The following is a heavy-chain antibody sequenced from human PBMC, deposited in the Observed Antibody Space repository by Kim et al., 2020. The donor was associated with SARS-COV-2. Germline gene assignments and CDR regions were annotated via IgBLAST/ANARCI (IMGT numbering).Heavy chain of an antibody. CDR3: ARDGGLDSSSWYYFDY. V-gene: IGHV4-59*13. CDR1: GGSISSYY. CDR2: IYYSGST. D-gene: IGHD6-13*01. J-gene: IGHJ4*02. Sequence: SETLSLTCTVSGGSISSYYWSWIRQPPGKGLEWIGYIYYSGSTNYNPSLKSRVTISVDTSKNQFSLKLSSVTAADTAVYYCARDGGLDSSSWYYFDYWGQGTLVTVSS.